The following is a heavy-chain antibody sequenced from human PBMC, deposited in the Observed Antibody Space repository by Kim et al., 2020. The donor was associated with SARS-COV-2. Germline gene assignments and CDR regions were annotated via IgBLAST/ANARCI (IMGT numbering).Heavy chain of an antibody. CDR3: ARRWGGYYGDYHYYFDY. CDR2: INHSGST. V-gene: IGHV4-34*01. J-gene: IGHJ4*02. D-gene: IGHD4-17*01. Sequence: SETLSLTCAVYGGSFSGYYWSWIRQPPGKGLEWIGEINHSGSTNYNPSLKSRVTISVDTSKNQFSLKLSSVTAADTAVYYCARRWGGYYGDYHYYFDYWGQGTLVTVSS. CDR1: GGSFSGYY.